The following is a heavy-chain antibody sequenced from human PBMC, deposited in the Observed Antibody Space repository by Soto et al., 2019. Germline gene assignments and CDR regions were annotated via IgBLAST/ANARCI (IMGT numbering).Heavy chain of an antibody. CDR1: GFTFSSYG. J-gene: IGHJ4*02. Sequence: QVQLVESGGGVVQPGRSLRLSCAASGFTFSSYGMHWVRQAPGKGLEWVAVISSDGSNKYYADSVKGRFTISRDNSKNPLYLQMNSLRAEDTAVYYCAKDRVGYSSSWYPDYWGQGTLVTVSS. D-gene: IGHD6-13*01. CDR3: AKDRVGYSSSWYPDY. V-gene: IGHV3-30*18. CDR2: ISSDGSNK.